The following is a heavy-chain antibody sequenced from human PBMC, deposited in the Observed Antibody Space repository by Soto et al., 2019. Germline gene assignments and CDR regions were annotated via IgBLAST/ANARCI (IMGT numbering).Heavy chain of an antibody. Sequence: PGGSLRLSCAASGFTVSSNYMSWVRQAPGKGLEWVSVIYSGGSTYYADSVKGRFTISRDNSKNTLYLQMNSLRAEDTAVYYCARGRRRGSSSWYLYYFDYWGQGTLVTVSS. CDR2: IYSGGST. D-gene: IGHD6-13*01. J-gene: IGHJ4*02. CDR3: ARGRRRGSSSWYLYYFDY. V-gene: IGHV3-53*01. CDR1: GFTVSSNY.